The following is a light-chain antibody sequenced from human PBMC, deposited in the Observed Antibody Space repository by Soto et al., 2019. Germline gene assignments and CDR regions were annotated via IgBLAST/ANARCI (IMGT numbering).Light chain of an antibody. J-gene: IGKJ2*01. Sequence: DIQVTPSPSTLSASVGDRLTITCRASQSISSWLAWYQQKPGKAPKLLIYTASSLHNGVPSRFSGSGSGTYFTLTISSLQPEDFATYYCQQSYISPYTFGQGTKVDIK. CDR1: QSISSW. V-gene: IGKV1-39*01. CDR3: QQSYISPYT. CDR2: TAS.